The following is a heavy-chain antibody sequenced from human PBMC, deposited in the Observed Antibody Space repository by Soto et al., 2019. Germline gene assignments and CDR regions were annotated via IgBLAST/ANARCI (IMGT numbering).Heavy chain of an antibody. CDR3: ARDYMAVVD. Sequence: QVQLQESGPGLVKPSQTLSLTCTVSGSSISSGSYYWSWIRQHPGKGLEWIGYIYHSGSTYYNPSLKRRATISLDTSKNQFSLKLSSVTAADTAVCYCARDYMAVVDWGQGTLVTVSS. D-gene: IGHD2-15*01. CDR1: GSSISSGSYY. J-gene: IGHJ4*02. V-gene: IGHV4-31*03. CDR2: IYHSGST.